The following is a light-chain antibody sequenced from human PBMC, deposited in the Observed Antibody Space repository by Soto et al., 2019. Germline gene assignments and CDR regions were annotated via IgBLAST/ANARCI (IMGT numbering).Light chain of an antibody. CDR2: KGS. Sequence: DIQMTQSPSTLSASVGDRVTITCRATQSISSSLAWYQQKPGKAPKLLIYKGSSLDSGVPSRFSGSGSGIEFTRTLSRLQPDDFATECCQHYDSYYSNSFGGRTKLEIK. V-gene: IGKV1-5*03. CDR1: QSISSS. J-gene: IGKJ2*03. CDR3: QHYDSYYSNS.